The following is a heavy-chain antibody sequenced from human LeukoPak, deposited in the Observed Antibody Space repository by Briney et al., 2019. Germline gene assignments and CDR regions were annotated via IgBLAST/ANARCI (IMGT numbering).Heavy chain of an antibody. CDR1: GGSFSGYY. CDR3: ARGIGGYSSGWYYPARLDY. V-gene: IGHV4-34*01. CDR2: INHSGST. Sequence: PSETLSLTCAVYGGSFSGYYWSWIRQPPGKGLEWIGEINHSGSTNYNPSLKSRVTISVDTSKNQFSLELSSVTAADTAVYYCARGIGGYSSGWYYPARLDYWGQGTLVTVPS. D-gene: IGHD6-19*01. J-gene: IGHJ4*02.